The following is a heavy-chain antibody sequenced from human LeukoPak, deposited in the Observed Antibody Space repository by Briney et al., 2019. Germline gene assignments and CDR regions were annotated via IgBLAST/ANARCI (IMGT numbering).Heavy chain of an antibody. D-gene: IGHD5-18*01. CDR1: SGSVNSGSYY. Sequence: SETLSLTCTVSSGSVNSGSYYWNWIRQPPGKGLEWIGYIYYSGSTNYNPSLKSRVTISVDTAKNQLSLKLSSVTAADTAVYYCARAVGTAMVSSFDYWGQGTLVTVSS. CDR3: ARAVGTAMVSSFDY. V-gene: IGHV4-61*01. CDR2: IYYSGST. J-gene: IGHJ4*02.